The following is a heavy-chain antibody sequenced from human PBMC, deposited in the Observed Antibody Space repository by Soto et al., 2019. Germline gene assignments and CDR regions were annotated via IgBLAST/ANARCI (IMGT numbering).Heavy chain of an antibody. J-gene: IGHJ6*03. Sequence: GSLRLSCASSGCTFSSYAMSWVRQAPGKGLEWVSAISGSGGSTYYADSVKGRFTISRDNSKNTLYLQMNSLRAEDTAVYYCAKDAVTKRSGPDYMDVWGKGTTVTVSS. CDR3: AKDAVTKRSGPDYMDV. D-gene: IGHD4-17*01. CDR2: ISGSGGST. CDR1: GCTFSSYA. V-gene: IGHV3-23*01.